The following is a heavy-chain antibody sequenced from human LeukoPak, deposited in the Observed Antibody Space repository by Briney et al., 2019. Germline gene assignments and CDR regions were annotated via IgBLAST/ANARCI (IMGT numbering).Heavy chain of an antibody. J-gene: IGHJ4*02. Sequence: ASETLSLTCTVSGGSISSYYWSWIRQPPGKGLEWIGYIYDTGSTNHNPSLKSRVTISVDTFKNQFSLKLSSVTAADTAVYYCASQDAAGYYFDYWGQGTLVTVPS. CDR2: IYDTGST. CDR3: ASQDAAGYYFDY. CDR1: GGSISSYY. V-gene: IGHV4-59*01. D-gene: IGHD6-25*01.